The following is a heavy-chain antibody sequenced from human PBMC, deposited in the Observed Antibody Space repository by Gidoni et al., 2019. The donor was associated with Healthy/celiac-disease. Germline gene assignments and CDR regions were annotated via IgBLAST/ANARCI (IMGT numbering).Heavy chain of an antibody. CDR2: IYYSGST. CDR1: GGSISSSSYY. V-gene: IGHV4-39*01. CDR3: ARHRRGGWYYYGMDV. J-gene: IGHJ6*02. Sequence: QLQLQESGPGLVKPSETLSLTCTVSGGSISSSSYYWGWIRQPPGKGLEWIGSIYYSGSTYYNPSRKSRVTISVDTSKNQFSLKLSSVTAADTAVYYCARHRRGGWYYYGMDVWGQGTTVTVSS. D-gene: IGHD2-15*01.